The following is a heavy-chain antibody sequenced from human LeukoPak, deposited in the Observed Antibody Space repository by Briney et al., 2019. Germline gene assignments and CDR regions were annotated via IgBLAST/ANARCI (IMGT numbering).Heavy chain of an antibody. V-gene: IGHV4-39*07. CDR1: SGSISSSTHY. D-gene: IGHD6-13*01. CDR2: IYYSGNT. Sequence: SETLSLTCTVSSGSISSSTHYWGWIRQPPGKGLEWLGSIYYSGNTYYNPSLKSRVTISVDTSKNQFSLNLTSVTAADTAVYYCAREDSASGTRTFDFWGQGTLVTVSS. CDR3: AREDSASGTRTFDF. J-gene: IGHJ4*02.